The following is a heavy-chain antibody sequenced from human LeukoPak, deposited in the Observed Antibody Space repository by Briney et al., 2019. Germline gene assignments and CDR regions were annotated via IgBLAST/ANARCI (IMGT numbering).Heavy chain of an antibody. Sequence: ASVKVSCKVSGYTLIELSMHWVRQAPGKGLEWMGGFDPEDGETIYAQKFQGRVTMTEDTSTDTAYMELSSLRSEDTAVYYCARWEWELLRNWFDPWGQGTLVTVSS. D-gene: IGHD1-26*01. CDR3: ARWEWELLRNWFDP. V-gene: IGHV1-24*01. CDR1: GYTLIELS. J-gene: IGHJ5*02. CDR2: FDPEDGET.